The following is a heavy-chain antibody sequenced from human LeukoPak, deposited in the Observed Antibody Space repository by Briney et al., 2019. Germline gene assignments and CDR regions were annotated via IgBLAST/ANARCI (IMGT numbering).Heavy chain of an antibody. Sequence: GGSLRLSCATSGFSFSSYAMSWVRQAPGRGLEWVSAMSSSDDGRYYAASVRGRFTISRDNSKNTLYLQMNSLRADDTAVYYCAKSGYNRFDYWGQGTLVTVSS. CDR3: AKSGYNRFDY. D-gene: IGHD5-24*01. J-gene: IGHJ4*02. V-gene: IGHV3-23*01. CDR1: GFSFSSYA. CDR2: MSSSDDGR.